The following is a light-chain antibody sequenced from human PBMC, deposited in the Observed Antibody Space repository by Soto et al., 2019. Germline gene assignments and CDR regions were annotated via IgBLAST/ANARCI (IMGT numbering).Light chain of an antibody. J-gene: IGKJ1*01. Sequence: EIVLTQSPGTLSLSPGEGATISCRASQSVISRYLAWYQQKPGQAPRLLIYGASSRATGIPDRFSGSGSGTDFTLTISRLEPEDFAVFYCQQYGNTPWTFGQGTKVDIK. V-gene: IGKV3-20*01. CDR3: QQYGNTPWT. CDR2: GAS. CDR1: QSVISRY.